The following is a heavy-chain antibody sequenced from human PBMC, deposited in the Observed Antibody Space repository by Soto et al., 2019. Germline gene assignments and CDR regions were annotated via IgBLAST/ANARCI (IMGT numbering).Heavy chain of an antibody. CDR2: ISYDGSNK. D-gene: IGHD4-17*01. CDR1: GFTFSSYG. V-gene: IGHV3-30*03. CDR3: ARGELGGGFASGDYDYFQH. J-gene: IGHJ1*01. Sequence: GESLKISCAASGFTFSSYGMHWVRQAPGKGLEWVAVISYDGSNKYYADSVKGRFTISRDNSKNTLYLQMNSLRAEDTAVYYCARGELGGGFASGDYDYFQHWGQGTLVTVSS.